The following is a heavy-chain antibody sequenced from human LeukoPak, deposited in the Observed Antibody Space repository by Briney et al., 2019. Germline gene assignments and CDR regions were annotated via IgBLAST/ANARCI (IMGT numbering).Heavy chain of an antibody. J-gene: IGHJ4*02. CDR1: GFSFSSYG. D-gene: IGHD6-13*01. Sequence: GGSLRLSCAASGFSFSSYGMHWVRQAPGKGLEWVTFIRYDGSNKYYADSVKGRFTISRDNSKNTLYLQMNSLRTEDTAVYYCAKDSSGSSWYWDYWGQGTLVTVCS. CDR3: AKDSSGSSWYWDY. V-gene: IGHV3-30*02. CDR2: IRYDGSNK.